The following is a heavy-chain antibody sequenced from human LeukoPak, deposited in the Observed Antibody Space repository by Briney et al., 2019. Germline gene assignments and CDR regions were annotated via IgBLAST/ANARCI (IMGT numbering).Heavy chain of an antibody. CDR1: GFTFSSYS. CDR3: ARDLEYYFDY. V-gene: IGHV3-21*01. J-gene: IGHJ4*02. D-gene: IGHD3-3*01. Sequence: GGSLRLSCAASGFTFSSYSMNWVRQAPGKGLEWVLSISSSYSNYIYYADSVKGRFTISRDNAKNSLYLQMNSLRAEDTAVYYCARDLEYYFDYWGQGTLVTVSS. CDR2: ISSSYSNYI.